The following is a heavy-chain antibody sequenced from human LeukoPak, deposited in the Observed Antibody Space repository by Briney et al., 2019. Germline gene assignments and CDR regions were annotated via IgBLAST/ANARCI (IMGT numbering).Heavy chain of an antibody. Sequence: ASVKISCKTCGYTFADYYIHWVRQAPGQGLEWMGWIYPKSGGTNSAQKFQGRVTMTRDTSISTAYMELSRLRFDDTAVYYCARVSTSGYRDWLDPWGQGTLVTVSS. CDR2: IYPKSGGT. CDR1: GYTFADYY. J-gene: IGHJ5*02. CDR3: ARVSTSGYRDWLDP. V-gene: IGHV1-2*02. D-gene: IGHD3-9*01.